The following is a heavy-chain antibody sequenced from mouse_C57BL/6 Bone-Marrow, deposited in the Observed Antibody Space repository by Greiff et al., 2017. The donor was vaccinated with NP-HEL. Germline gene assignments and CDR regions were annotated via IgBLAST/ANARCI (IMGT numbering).Heavy chain of an antibody. V-gene: IGHV5-9-1*02. Sequence: EVKLVESGEGLVKPGGSLKLSCAASGFTFSSYAMSWVRQTPEKRLEWVAYISSGGDYIYYADTVKGRFTISRDNARNTLYLQMSSLKSEDTAMYYCTRVEYGYDWFAYWGQGTLVTVSA. D-gene: IGHD2-2*01. J-gene: IGHJ3*01. CDR2: ISSGGDYI. CDR3: TRVEYGYDWFAY. CDR1: GFTFSSYA.